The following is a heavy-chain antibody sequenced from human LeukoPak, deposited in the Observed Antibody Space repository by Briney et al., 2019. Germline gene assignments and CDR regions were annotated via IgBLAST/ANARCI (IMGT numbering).Heavy chain of an antibody. CDR2: MNPNSGNT. CDR3: ARGLNYYGSGSPDY. J-gene: IGHJ4*02. D-gene: IGHD3-10*01. Sequence: ASVKVSCTASGYTFTSYDINWVRQATGQGLEWMGWMNPNSGNTGYAQKFQGRVTMTRNTSISTAYMELSSLRSEDTAVYYCARGLNYYGSGSPDYWGQGTLVTVSS. V-gene: IGHV1-8*01. CDR1: GYTFTSYD.